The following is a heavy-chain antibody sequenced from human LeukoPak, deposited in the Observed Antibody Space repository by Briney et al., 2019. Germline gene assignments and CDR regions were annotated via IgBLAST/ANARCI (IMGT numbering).Heavy chain of an antibody. V-gene: IGHV4-39*07. J-gene: IGHJ4*02. D-gene: IGHD2-21*01. CDR3: AREGVAYCGGDCYGSFDY. Sequence: SETLSLTCNVSGGSITSTSYYWGWIRQPPGKGLEWLGNIYYTGTTYYNPSLKSRLTISVDTSKNQFSLRLTSVTAADTAIYYCAREGVAYCGGDCYGSFDYWGQGTLVTVSS. CDR2: IYYTGTT. CDR1: GGSITSTSYY.